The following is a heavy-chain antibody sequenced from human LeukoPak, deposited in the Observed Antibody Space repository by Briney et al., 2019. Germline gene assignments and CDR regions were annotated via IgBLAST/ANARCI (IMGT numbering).Heavy chain of an antibody. D-gene: IGHD6-13*01. CDR2: ISYDGSNK. V-gene: IGHV3-30-3*01. Sequence: GGSLRLSCAASGFTFSSYAIHWVRQAPGEGLEWVAAISYDGSNKYYADSVKGRFTISRDNSKNTLYLQMNGLRGEDTAVYYCVREGGTAGDFWGQGTLVTVSS. CDR1: GFTFSSYA. J-gene: IGHJ4*02. CDR3: VREGGTAGDF.